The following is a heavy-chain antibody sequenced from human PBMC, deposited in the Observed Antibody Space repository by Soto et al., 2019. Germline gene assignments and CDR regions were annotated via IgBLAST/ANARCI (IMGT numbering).Heavy chain of an antibody. J-gene: IGHJ5*02. Sequence: QVQLVQSGAEVKKPGSSVKVSSKASGGTFSSYAISWVRQAPGQGLEWMGGIIPIFGTANYAQKFQGRVTITADKSTSTAYMELSSLRSEDTAVYYCARDVLAARLVYWFDPWGQGTLVTVSS. D-gene: IGHD6-6*01. CDR2: IIPIFGTA. V-gene: IGHV1-69*06. CDR1: GGTFSSYA. CDR3: ARDVLAARLVYWFDP.